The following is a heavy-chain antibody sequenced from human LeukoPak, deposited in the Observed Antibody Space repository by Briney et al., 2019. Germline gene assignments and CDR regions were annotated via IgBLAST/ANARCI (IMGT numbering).Heavy chain of an antibody. CDR1: GGSISSGGYY. D-gene: IGHD1-26*01. V-gene: IGHV4-31*03. J-gene: IGHJ4*02. Sequence: SQTLSVTCTVSGGSISSGGYYWSWIRQHPGKGLEWIGYLYFSGSTYYNPSLKSRVTISVDTSKNQFFLKLSSVTAADAAVYYCARDRHGSYGGSFDYWGQGTLVTVSS. CDR2: LYFSGST. CDR3: ARDRHGSYGGSFDY.